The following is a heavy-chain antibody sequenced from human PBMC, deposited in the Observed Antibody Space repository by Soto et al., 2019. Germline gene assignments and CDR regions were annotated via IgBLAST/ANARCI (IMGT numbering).Heavy chain of an antibody. CDR2: IYYSGST. Sequence: QVQLQESGPGLVKPSETLSLTCTVSGGSISSYYWSWIRQPPGTGLEWIGYIYYSGSTNYNPSLKSRVTISVDTSKNQCSRKLSSVTAADTAVYYCARLVRYSYYFDYWGQGTLVTVSS. CDR1: GGSISSYY. J-gene: IGHJ4*02. CDR3: ARLVRYSYYFDY. V-gene: IGHV4-59*08. D-gene: IGHD1-20*01.